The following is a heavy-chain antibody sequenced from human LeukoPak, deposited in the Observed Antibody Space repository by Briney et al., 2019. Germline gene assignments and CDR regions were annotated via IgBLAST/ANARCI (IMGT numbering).Heavy chain of an antibody. CDR1: GGSISSYY. Sequence: SETLSLTCTVSGGSISSYYWSWIRQPSGKGLEWIGYIYYSGSTNYNPSLKSRVTISVDTSKNQFSLKLSSVTAADTAVYYCARSKWELLQWFDPWGQGTLVTVSS. D-gene: IGHD1-26*01. CDR3: ARSKWELLQWFDP. CDR2: IYYSGST. J-gene: IGHJ5*02. V-gene: IGHV4-59*01.